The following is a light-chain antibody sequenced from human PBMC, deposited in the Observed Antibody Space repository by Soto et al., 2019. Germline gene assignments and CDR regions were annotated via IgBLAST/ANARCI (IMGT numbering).Light chain of an antibody. CDR1: QSVSSY. Sequence: EIVLTQSPATLSLSPGERATLSCRASQSVSSYLAWYQQKPGKAPRLLIYDASNRATGIPARFSGSGSGTDFTLTISSLEPEDFAVYHCQQRSGWLPFTFGPGTKVDIK. CDR3: QQRSGWLPFT. J-gene: IGKJ3*01. CDR2: DAS. V-gene: IGKV3-11*01.